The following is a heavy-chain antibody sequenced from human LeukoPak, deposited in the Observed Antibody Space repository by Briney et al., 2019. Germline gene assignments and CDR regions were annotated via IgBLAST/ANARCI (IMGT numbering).Heavy chain of an antibody. CDR2: ISYDGSNK. J-gene: IGHJ5*02. CDR3: AKGDVLLWFGERFDP. D-gene: IGHD3-10*01. Sequence: GRSLRLSCAASGFTFSSYGMHWVRQAPGKGLEWVAVISYDGSNKYYADSVKGRFTISRDNSKNTLYLQMNSLRAEDTAVYYCAKGDVLLWFGERFDPWGQGTLVTVSS. CDR1: GFTFSSYG. V-gene: IGHV3-30*18.